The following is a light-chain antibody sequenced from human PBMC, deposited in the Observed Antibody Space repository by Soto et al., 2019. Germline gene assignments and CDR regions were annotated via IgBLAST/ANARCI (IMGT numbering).Light chain of an antibody. CDR2: SAS. Sequence: DIQMTQSPSSVSASVGDRVTITCWASQGINKWLAWYQQKPGTAPKLLIYSASSLYTGVPSRFSGSGSGTDFTLTISSLQPEDFATYYCQQANTFALTFGGGTKVEI. CDR1: QGINKW. J-gene: IGKJ4*01. V-gene: IGKV1-12*01. CDR3: QQANTFALT.